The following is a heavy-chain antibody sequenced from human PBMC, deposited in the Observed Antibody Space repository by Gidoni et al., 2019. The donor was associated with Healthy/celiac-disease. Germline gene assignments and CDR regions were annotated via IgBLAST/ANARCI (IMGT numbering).Heavy chain of an antibody. CDR3: ARGGYHSYSTKDHPRGVGVVPT. D-gene: IGHD6-13*01. CDR1: GGTFSSYA. V-gene: IGHV1-69*01. CDR2: IIPIFGTA. J-gene: IGHJ5*02. Sequence: QVQLVQSGAEVKKPGSSVKVSCKASGGTFSSYAISWVRQAPGQGLEWMGGIIPIFGTANYAQKFQGRVTITADESTSTAYMELSSLRSEDTAVYYCARGGYHSYSTKDHPRGVGVVPTWGQGTLVTVSS.